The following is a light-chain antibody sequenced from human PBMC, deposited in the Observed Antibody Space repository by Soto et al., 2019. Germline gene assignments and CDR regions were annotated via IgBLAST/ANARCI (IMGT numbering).Light chain of an antibody. CDR2: EVT. Sequence: QSALTQPASVSGSPGQSITIYCAGTSTDVGRFNLVSWYRQYPGKAPRVLICEVTKRPSGVSDRFSGSKSGNTAYLTISGLQAEDEADYYCCSYAGSSVMVFGGGTKVTVL. CDR3: CSYAGSSVMV. CDR1: STDVGRFNL. J-gene: IGLJ2*01. V-gene: IGLV2-23*02.